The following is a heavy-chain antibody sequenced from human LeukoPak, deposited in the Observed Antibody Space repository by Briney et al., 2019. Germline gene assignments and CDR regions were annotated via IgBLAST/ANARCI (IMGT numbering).Heavy chain of an antibody. V-gene: IGHV3-30-3*01. CDR3: AKDVFGGIDY. CDR2: ISYDGSNK. J-gene: IGHJ4*02. Sequence: SGGSLRLSCAASGFTFSGYAMHWVRQAPGKGLEWVALISYDGSNKYSADSVKGRFTISRDSSKNTLYLQMNSLRAEDTAVYYCAKDVFGGIDYWGEGTLVTVSS. D-gene: IGHD3-10*01. CDR1: GFTFSGYA.